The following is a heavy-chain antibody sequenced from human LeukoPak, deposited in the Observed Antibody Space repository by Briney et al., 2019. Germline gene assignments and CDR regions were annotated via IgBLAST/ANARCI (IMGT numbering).Heavy chain of an antibody. Sequence: SGPTLVNPTQTLTLTCTFSGFSLSATGVGVGWIRQPPGKALEWLALIYWHDDKRYSPSLKSRLTITKDTSKNQVVLTVTNMDPVDTGTYYSAHRLGAEYFQHWGQGTVVTVSS. CDR2: IYWHDDK. V-gene: IGHV2-5*01. J-gene: IGHJ1*01. CDR1: GFSLSATGVG. CDR3: AHRLGAEYFQH. D-gene: IGHD3-16*01.